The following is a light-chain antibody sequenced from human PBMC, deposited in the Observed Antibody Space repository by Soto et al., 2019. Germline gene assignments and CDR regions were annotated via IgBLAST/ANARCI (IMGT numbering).Light chain of an antibody. CDR3: HQYTKWPRT. Sequence: EIGMTRSKATLSVSPGEGAAVSCRPSQSVDKDLAWYRQKPGQAPSLLVYDASTRATGVPARSSGSGSGTEFTLTIPLLQSEDFAVYFCHQYTKWPRTFRRGTKVDIK. CDR1: QSVDKD. J-gene: IGKJ1*01. CDR2: DAS. V-gene: IGKV3-15*01.